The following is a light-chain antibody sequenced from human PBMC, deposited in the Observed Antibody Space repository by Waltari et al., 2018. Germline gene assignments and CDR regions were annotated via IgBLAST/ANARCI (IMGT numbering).Light chain of an antibody. Sequence: DAVMTQSPLSLPVTLGQPASISCRSSQSLVFSDGNIYLNWFQQRPGQSPRRLIYKVSNRDSGVPDRFSGSGSGTDFTLKISRVEAEDVGGVYYCMQATHWPYTFGQGTKREIK. CDR1: QSLVFSDGNIY. CDR3: MQATHWPYT. CDR2: KVS. J-gene: IGKJ2*01. V-gene: IGKV2-30*01.